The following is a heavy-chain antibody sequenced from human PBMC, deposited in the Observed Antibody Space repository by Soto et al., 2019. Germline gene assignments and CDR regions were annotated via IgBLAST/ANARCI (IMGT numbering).Heavy chain of an antibody. Sequence: GSLRLSCAAAGFTFSSHAMSWARQAPGKGLEWVSSISVSGGSTYYADSVKGRFTISRDNSKNTVYLQMNSLGAEDTAVYYCAKVNGPGDYHYYGMDVWGQGTTVTVSS. CDR2: ISVSGGST. J-gene: IGHJ6*02. D-gene: IGHD3-10*01. CDR3: AKVNGPGDYHYYGMDV. CDR1: GFTFSSHA. V-gene: IGHV3-23*01.